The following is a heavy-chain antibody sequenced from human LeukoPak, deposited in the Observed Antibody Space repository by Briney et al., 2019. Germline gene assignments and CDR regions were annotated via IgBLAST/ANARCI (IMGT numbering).Heavy chain of an antibody. D-gene: IGHD6-19*01. Sequence: PSETLSLTCTVSGGSINSYYWSWIRQPPGKGLEWIGYIYYSGSTNYNPSLKSRVTISVDTSKNQFSLKLSSVTAADTAVYYCARVGQWLEYYYYYYMDVWGKGTTVTVSS. CDR1: GGSINSYY. V-gene: IGHV4-59*01. CDR2: IYYSGST. CDR3: ARVGQWLEYYYYYYMDV. J-gene: IGHJ6*03.